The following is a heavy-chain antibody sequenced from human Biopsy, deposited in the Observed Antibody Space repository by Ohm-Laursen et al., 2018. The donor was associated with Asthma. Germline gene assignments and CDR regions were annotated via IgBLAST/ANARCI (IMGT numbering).Heavy chain of an antibody. CDR1: GFTFRSYA. CDR3: TRDVMEWYLPAFDF. J-gene: IGHJ4*02. D-gene: IGHD3-3*01. CDR2: GGSYYDGGLK. Sequence: SLRLSCSASGFTFRSYAMHWVRQAPGKELEWVAVGGSYYDGGLKYYADSVNGRFTVSRDDSKNTLYLQMNSLRPDDTAVYYCTRDVMEWYLPAFDFWGQGTLVTVSS. V-gene: IGHV3-30-3*01.